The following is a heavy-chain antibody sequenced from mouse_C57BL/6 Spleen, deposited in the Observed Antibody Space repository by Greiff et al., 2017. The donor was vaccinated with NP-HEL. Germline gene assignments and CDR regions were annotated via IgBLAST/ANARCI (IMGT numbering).Heavy chain of an antibody. Sequence: EVQLQQTGPALVKPGASVKISCKASGYSFSDYIMYLVKQRNGKSLEWIGVINPNYGTNSYNQKFKCQATLTVDQSSSTAYMQLNSLTSADSAVYYCAKAGTVANWSQGTLVNVAA. CDR2: INPNYGTN. V-gene: IGHV1-39*01. J-gene: IGHJ3*01. D-gene: IGHD4-1*01. CDR1: GYSFSDYI. CDR3: AKAGTVAN.